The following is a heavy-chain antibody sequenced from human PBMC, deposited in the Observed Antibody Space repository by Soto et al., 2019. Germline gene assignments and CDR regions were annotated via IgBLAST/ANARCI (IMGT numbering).Heavy chain of an antibody. D-gene: IGHD3-16*02. CDR3: ARSSGGVFGIIIEGSNWLAP. V-gene: IGHV1-18*01. CDR2: ISASDGST. Sequence: ASVKVSCKASGYAFSFGFSWVRQAPGQGLEWMGWISASDGSTNSAQKFRGRISLTTDTSTSTVYMELRSLRSEDTAVYYCARSSGGVFGIIIEGSNWLAPWGQGSLVTVSS. J-gene: IGHJ5*02. CDR1: GYAFSFG.